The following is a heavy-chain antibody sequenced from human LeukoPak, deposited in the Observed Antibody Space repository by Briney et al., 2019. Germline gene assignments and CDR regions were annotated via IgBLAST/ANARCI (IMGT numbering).Heavy chain of an antibody. CDR3: AREVGYSSSWYWYFQH. CDR2: INPNSGGT. V-gene: IGHV1-2*02. Sequence: ASVKVSCKASGYTFTGYNMRWGRHAPGQGLEWMGWINPNSGGTNYAQKFQGSVTMTRDTSISTAYMELSRLRSDDTAVYYCAREVGYSSSWYWYFQHWGQGTLVTVSS. CDR1: GYTFTGYN. J-gene: IGHJ1*01. D-gene: IGHD6-13*01.